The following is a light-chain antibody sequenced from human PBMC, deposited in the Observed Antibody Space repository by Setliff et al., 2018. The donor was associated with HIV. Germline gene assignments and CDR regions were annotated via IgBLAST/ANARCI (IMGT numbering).Light chain of an antibody. J-gene: IGLJ1*01. V-gene: IGLV2-14*01. CDR1: RSDVGAYNY. CDR3: SSYTRTSPYV. Sequence: QSVLTQPASVSGSPGQSITISCTGTRSDVGAYNYVSWYQQHPGKAPKLMIYEVSNRPSGVSNRFSGSKSGNTASLTISGLQAEDEADYYCSSYTRTSPYVFGTGTKVTVL. CDR2: EVS.